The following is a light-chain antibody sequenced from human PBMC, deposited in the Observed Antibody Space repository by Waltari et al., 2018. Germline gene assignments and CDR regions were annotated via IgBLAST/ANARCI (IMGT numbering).Light chain of an antibody. CDR2: STE. CDR1: SSNIGSNA. Sequence: QPVLTQPPSASGTPGQRVTVSCSGSSSNIGSNAVNFYQHFPGTAPRLLIYSTEQWPSGVPDRCSGSKSGTSASLVISGLHSEDEADYYCAAWDDSLNGYVLGTGTKVTVL. J-gene: IGLJ1*01. V-gene: IGLV1-44*01. CDR3: AAWDDSLNGYV.